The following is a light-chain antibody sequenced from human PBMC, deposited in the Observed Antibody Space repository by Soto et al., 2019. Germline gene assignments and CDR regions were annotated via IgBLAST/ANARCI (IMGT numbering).Light chain of an antibody. CDR2: AAS. V-gene: IGKV1-9*01. Sequence: DIQLTQSPSFLSASVGDRVTITCRASQGFSNSLAWYQQKPGKAPKLLIYAASTLQSGVPSRFSGRGSGTEFTLTISSLQPEDFATYSCQQPDSYPCTFGQGTKLEIK. CDR3: QQPDSYPCT. J-gene: IGKJ2*02. CDR1: QGFSNS.